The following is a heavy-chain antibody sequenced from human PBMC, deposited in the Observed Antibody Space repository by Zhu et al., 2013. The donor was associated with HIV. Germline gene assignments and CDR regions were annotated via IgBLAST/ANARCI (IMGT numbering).Heavy chain of an antibody. CDR1: GFTFTNSA. J-gene: IGHJ4*02. CDR2: IVVASGNT. CDR3: AADRNYYDSSGLWY. V-gene: IGHV1-58*03. D-gene: IGHD3-22*01. Sequence: QMQLVQSGPEVKKPGTSVKVSCKASGFTFTNSAVQWVRQARGQRLEWIGWIVVASGNTNYAQKFQERVTLTRDMSTRTVYMELSSLRSEDTAVYFCAADRNYYDSSGLWYWGQGTLVTVS.